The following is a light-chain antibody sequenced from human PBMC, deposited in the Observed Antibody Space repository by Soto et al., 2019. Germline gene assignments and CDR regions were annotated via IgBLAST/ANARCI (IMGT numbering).Light chain of an antibody. Sequence: DIQMTQSPSSLSASVGDRVTTTCRASQSISSYLNWYQQRPGKAPDLLIYAASSLQSGVPSRFSGGGSGTDFTLTSSSLQPEDFATYYCQQSYSTPRTFGQGTKVEIK. CDR3: QQSYSTPRT. CDR2: AAS. CDR1: QSISSY. V-gene: IGKV1-39*01. J-gene: IGKJ1*01.